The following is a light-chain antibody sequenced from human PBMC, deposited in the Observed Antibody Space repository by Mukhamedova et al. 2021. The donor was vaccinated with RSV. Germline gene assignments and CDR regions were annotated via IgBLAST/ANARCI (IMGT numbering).Light chain of an antibody. CDR3: QQSYSTYS. V-gene: IGKV1-39*01. J-gene: IGKJ2*03. CDR2: AAS. Sequence: WYQRRVHGKAPQLLIYAASSLQSGVPSRFSGSGSGTDFTLTISSLQPEDFATYYCQQSYSTYSFGQGTKLEIK.